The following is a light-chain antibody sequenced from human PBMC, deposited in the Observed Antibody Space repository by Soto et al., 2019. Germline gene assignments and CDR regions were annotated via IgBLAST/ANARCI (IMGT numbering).Light chain of an antibody. Sequence: DIRLTQSPSFLSASVGDRVTITCRASQGISNYLAWYQQKPGKAPNLLIYAASTLQTGVLSRFSGSGSGTEFTLTISSLQPEDFATYFCQQVDSYPFTFGPGTKVDIK. CDR3: QQVDSYPFT. J-gene: IGKJ3*01. V-gene: IGKV1-9*01. CDR1: QGISNY. CDR2: AAS.